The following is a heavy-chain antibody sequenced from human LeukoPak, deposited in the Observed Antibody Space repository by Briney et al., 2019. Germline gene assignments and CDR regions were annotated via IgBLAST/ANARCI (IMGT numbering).Heavy chain of an antibody. D-gene: IGHD1-14*01. V-gene: IGHV3-9*01. CDR2: ISWNSGSI. Sequence: GRSLRLSCAASGFTFDDYAMHWVRQAPGKGLEWVSGISWNSGSIGYADSVKGRFTISRDNAKNSLYLQMNSLRAEDTAVYYCAKEPGPWGQGTLVTVSS. CDR1: GFTFDDYA. J-gene: IGHJ5*02. CDR3: AKEPGP.